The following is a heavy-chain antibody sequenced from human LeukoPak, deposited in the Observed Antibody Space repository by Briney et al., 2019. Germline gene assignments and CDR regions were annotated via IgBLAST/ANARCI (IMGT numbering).Heavy chain of an antibody. Sequence: GGSLRLSCSASGCTFTNAWMSGGRQAPGKWLEWVGRIKSKPDGGTTDYAEPVKGRFRISRDDYNNTLYPQMNSLKREDTAVYYCQGGRFWGQGTLVPVSS. J-gene: IGHJ1*01. D-gene: IGHD1-26*01. V-gene: IGHV3-15*01. CDR3: QGGRF. CDR2: IKSKPDGGTT. CDR1: GCTFTNAW.